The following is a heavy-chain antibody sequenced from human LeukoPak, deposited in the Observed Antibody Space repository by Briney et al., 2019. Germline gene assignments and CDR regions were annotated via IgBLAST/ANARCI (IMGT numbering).Heavy chain of an antibody. V-gene: IGHV1-69*13. CDR1: GGTFSSYA. CDR2: IIPIFGTA. D-gene: IGHD3-22*01. CDR3: ARRVTSKTGDDTRDMDV. Sequence: ASVKVSCKASGGTFSSYAISWVRQAPGQGLEWMGGIIPIFGTANYAQKFQGRVTITADESTSTAYMELSSLRSEDTAVYYCARRVTSKTGDDTRDMDVWGKGTTVTVSS. J-gene: IGHJ6*03.